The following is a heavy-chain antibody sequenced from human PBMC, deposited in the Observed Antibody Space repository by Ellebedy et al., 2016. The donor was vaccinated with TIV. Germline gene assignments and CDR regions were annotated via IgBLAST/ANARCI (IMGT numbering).Heavy chain of an antibody. CDR3: ARSIAAAGTYYYYMDV. V-gene: IGHV1-69*13. D-gene: IGHD6-13*01. J-gene: IGHJ6*03. CDR1: GYTFTSYD. Sequence: SVKVSCXASGYTFTSYDITWVRQAPGQGLEWMGGIIPIFGTANYAQKFQGRVTITADESTSTAYMELSSLRSEDTAVYYCARSIAAAGTYYYYMDVWGKGTTVTVSS. CDR2: IIPIFGTA.